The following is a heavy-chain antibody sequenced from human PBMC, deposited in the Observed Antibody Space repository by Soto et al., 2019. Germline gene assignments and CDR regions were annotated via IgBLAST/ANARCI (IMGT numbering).Heavy chain of an antibody. CDR3: ARDLGYYDSSGYFDY. CDR1: GFTFSDYY. J-gene: IGHJ4*02. V-gene: IGHV3-11*01. CDR2: ISSSDNII. Sequence: PGGSLRLSCAASGFTFSDYYMSWIRQAPGKGLEWVSYISSSDNIIYYADSVKGRFTISRDNAKNSLYLQVNSLRAEDTAVYYSARDLGYYDSSGYFDYWGQGTLVTVSS. D-gene: IGHD3-22*01.